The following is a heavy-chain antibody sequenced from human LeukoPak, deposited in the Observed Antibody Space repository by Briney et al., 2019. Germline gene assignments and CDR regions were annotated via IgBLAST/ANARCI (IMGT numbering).Heavy chain of an antibody. CDR1: GGSISSYY. Sequence: SETLSLTCTVSGGSISSYYWSWIRQPAGEGLEWIGRIYASGSTSYNPSLKSRVTMSVDTSKNQFSLKLSSVTAADTAVYYCARSPTTPTVYYYYYMDVWGKGTTVTVSS. V-gene: IGHV4-4*07. CDR3: ARSPTTPTVYYYYYMDV. J-gene: IGHJ6*03. CDR2: IYASGST. D-gene: IGHD4-17*01.